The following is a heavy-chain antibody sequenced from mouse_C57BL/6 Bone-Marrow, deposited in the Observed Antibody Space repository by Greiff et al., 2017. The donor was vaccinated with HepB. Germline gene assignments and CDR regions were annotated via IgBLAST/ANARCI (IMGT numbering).Heavy chain of an antibody. D-gene: IGHD3-2*02. CDR3: ARSGVDY. V-gene: IGHV1-76*01. CDR2: IYPGSGNT. J-gene: IGHJ4*01. CDR1: GYTFTDYY. Sequence: ESGAELVRTGASVKLSCKASGYTFTDYYINWVKQRPGQGLEWIARIYPGSGNTYYNEKFKGKATLTAEKSSSTAYMQLSSLTSEDSAVYFCARSGVDYWGQGTSVTVSS.